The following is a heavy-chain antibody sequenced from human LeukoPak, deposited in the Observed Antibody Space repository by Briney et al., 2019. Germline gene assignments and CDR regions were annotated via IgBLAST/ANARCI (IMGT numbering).Heavy chain of an antibody. CDR1: GYTFTGYY. J-gene: IGHJ4*02. V-gene: IGHV1-2*02. Sequence: ASVKVSCKASGYTFTGYYMQWVRQAPGQGLEWMGWISPNSGGTNYAQKFQGRVTMTLDTSISTAYMELSRLRSDDTAVYYCARGRYDSGSYYTFDYWGQGTLVTDSS. CDR2: ISPNSGGT. D-gene: IGHD3-10*01. CDR3: ARGRYDSGSYYTFDY.